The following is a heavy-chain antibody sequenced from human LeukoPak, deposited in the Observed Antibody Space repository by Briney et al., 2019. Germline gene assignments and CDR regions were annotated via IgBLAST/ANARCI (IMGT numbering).Heavy chain of an antibody. V-gene: IGHV1-8*01. CDR1: GYTFTSFD. CDR2: MNPNSGNT. D-gene: IGHD3-22*01. J-gene: IGHJ4*02. CDR3: ARPRGGNYYDSSGYFGH. Sequence: ASVKVSCEASGYTFTSFDINWVRQASGQGLEWMGGMNPNSGNTDYAQKFQGRVTMTRNTSKSTAYMELSSLGSEDTAVYYCARPRGGNYYDSSGYFGHWGQGTLVTVSS.